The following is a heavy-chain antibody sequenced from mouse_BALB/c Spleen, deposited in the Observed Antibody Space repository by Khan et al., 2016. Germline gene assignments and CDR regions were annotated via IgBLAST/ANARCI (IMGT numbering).Heavy chain of an antibody. CDR3: EEELGWFAY. Sequence: EVQLQESGPGLVKPSQSLSLTCTVTGYSITSDYAWNWIRQFPGNKLEWMGYISYSGSTSYNPSLKSRISITRDTSKNQFFLRLNSVTTEDTATYYGEEELGWFAYWGQGTLVTVSA. J-gene: IGHJ3*01. CDR2: ISYSGST. V-gene: IGHV3-2*02. CDR1: GYSITSDYA. D-gene: IGHD4-1*01.